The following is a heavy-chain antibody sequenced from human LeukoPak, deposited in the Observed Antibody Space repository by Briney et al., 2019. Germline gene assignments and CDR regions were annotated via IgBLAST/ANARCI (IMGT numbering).Heavy chain of an antibody. CDR3: AREGTRRDVYNYFDY. Sequence: GGSLRLSCAASGFTFSSYEMNWVRQAPGKGLEWVSYISSSGSTIYYADSVKGRFTISRDNAKNSLYLQMNSLRAEDTAFYYCAREGTRRDVYNYFDYWGQGTLVTVSS. D-gene: IGHD5-24*01. V-gene: IGHV3-48*03. J-gene: IGHJ4*02. CDR2: ISSSGSTI. CDR1: GFTFSSYE.